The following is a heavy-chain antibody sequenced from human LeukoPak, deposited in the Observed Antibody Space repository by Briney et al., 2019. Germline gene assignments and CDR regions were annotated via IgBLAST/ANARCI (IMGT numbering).Heavy chain of an antibody. CDR1: GFTFSSYA. Sequence: PGGSLRLSCAASGFTFSSYAMSWVRQTPGKGLEWVSGISGGDGNTNYADSVKGRFIISRDNSKDTLYLLMNRLRAEDTALYYCAKGISPYSNAWYEFDYWGQGTLVTVSS. V-gene: IGHV3-23*01. J-gene: IGHJ4*02. CDR3: AKGISPYSNAWYEFDY. CDR2: ISGGDGNT. D-gene: IGHD6-19*01.